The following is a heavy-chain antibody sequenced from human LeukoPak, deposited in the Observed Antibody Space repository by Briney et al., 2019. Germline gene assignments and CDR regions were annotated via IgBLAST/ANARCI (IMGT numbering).Heavy chain of an antibody. J-gene: IGHJ4*02. Sequence: GGSLRLSCAASGFTFSNAWMSWVRQAPGKGLECVAVISSDVYDGTTEYYADSVKGRFTISRDNSKNTVYLQMNSLRGEDTAVYYCASTAAATDPPGFWGQGTLVTVSS. CDR3: ASTAAATDPPGF. CDR1: GFTFSNAW. D-gene: IGHD6-13*01. V-gene: IGHV3-30-3*01. CDR2: ISSDVYDGTTE.